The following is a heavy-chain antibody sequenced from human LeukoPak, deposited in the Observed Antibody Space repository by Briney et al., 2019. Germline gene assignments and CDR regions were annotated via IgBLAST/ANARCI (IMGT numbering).Heavy chain of an antibody. J-gene: IGHJ4*02. CDR3: ARGLRFLEWLSKGADY. D-gene: IGHD3-3*01. V-gene: IGHV1-2*02. CDR2: INPNSGGT. Sequence: ASVKVSCKASGYTFTGYYMHWVRQAPGQGLEWMGWINPNSGGTNYAQKFQGRVTMTRDTSISTAYMELSRLRSDDTAVYYCARGLRFLEWLSKGADYWGQGTLVTVSS. CDR1: GYTFTGYY.